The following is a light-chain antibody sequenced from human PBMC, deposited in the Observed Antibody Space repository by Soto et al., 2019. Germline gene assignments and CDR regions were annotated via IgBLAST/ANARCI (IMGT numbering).Light chain of an antibody. J-gene: IGKJ2*02. CDR3: QQYGSSPRT. CDR2: DAS. Sequence: EIVLTQSPDTLSLSPGERATLSCRASQSVSSSYLAWYQHKPGQAPRLLIYDASRRATGIPDRFSGSGSGTDFTLTIIRLEPEDIAVYYCQQYGSSPRTFGQGTKLEIK. CDR1: QSVSSSY. V-gene: IGKV3-20*01.